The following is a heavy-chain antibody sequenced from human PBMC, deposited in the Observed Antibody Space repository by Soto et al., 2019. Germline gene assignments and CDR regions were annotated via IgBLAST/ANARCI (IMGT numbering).Heavy chain of an antibody. V-gene: IGHV1-46*01. CDR2: INPSSGST. CDR1: GYTFTSYY. CDR3: ARGPYSYRDY. Sequence: ASVKVSCKASGYTFTSYYMHWVRQAPGQGLEWMGIINPSSGSTIYSQKSQGRVTMTWDTSTTTVYMELSSLRSEDTAVYFCARGPYSYRDYWGQGTLVTVSS. J-gene: IGHJ4*02. D-gene: IGHD5-18*01.